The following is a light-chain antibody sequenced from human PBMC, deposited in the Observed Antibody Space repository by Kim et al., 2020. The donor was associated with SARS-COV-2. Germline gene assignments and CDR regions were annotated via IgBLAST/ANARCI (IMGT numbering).Light chain of an antibody. CDR2: DNN. CDR3: GTWDSSLSAGV. V-gene: IGLV1-51*01. CDR1: SSNIGNNY. Sequence: GQKVTISCSGSSSNIGNNYVSWYQQLPGTAPKLLIYDNNKRPSGIPDRFSGSKSGTSATLGITGLQTGDEVDYYCGTWDSSLSAGVFGGGTQLTVL. J-gene: IGLJ3*02.